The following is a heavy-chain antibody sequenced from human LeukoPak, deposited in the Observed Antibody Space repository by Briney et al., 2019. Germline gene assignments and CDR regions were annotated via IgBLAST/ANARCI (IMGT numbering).Heavy chain of an antibody. V-gene: IGHV4-39*01. CDR2: IYYSGST. Sequence: SETLSLTCTVSGGFISSSSYYWGWIRQPPGKGLEWIGSIYYSGSTYYNPSLKSRVTISVDTSKNQFSLKLSSVTAADTAVYYCARQVRSYYYFDYWGQGTLVTVSS. CDR1: GGFISSSSYY. J-gene: IGHJ4*02. CDR3: ARQVRSYYYFDY. D-gene: IGHD1-26*01.